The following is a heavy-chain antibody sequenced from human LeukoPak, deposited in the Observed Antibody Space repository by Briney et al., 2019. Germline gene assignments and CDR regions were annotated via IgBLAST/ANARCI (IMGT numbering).Heavy chain of an antibody. J-gene: IGHJ2*01. CDR2: LSGSHSST. D-gene: IGHD5-24*01. CDR3: ARNLQTIHRYFDL. V-gene: IGHV3-23*01. Sequence: QTGGSLRLSCAASGFTFRSYAMSWVRQAPGKGLEWVSSLSGSHSSTYYADSVKGRFIISRDNSKNTLYLQMNSLRAEDTAVFYCARNLQTIHRYFDLWGRGTLVTVSS. CDR1: GFTFRSYA.